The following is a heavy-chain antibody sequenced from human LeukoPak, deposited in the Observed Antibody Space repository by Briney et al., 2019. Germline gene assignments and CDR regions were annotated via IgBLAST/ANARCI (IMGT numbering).Heavy chain of an antibody. D-gene: IGHD6-13*01. Sequence: PSETLSLTCAVYGGSFSGYYWSWIRQPPGKGLEWIGEINHSGSTNYNPSLKSRVTISVDTSKNQFSLKLSSVTAADTAVYYCARDGSRGYYYYYGMDVWGQGTTVTVSS. J-gene: IGHJ6*02. V-gene: IGHV4-34*01. CDR1: GGSFSGYY. CDR3: ARDGSRGYYYYYGMDV. CDR2: INHSGST.